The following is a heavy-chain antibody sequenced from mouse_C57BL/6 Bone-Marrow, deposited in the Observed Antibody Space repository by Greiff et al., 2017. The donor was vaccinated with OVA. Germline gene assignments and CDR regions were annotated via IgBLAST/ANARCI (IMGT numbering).Heavy chain of an antibody. Sequence: QVQLKESGPELVKPGASVKISCKASGYAFSSSWMNWVKQRPGKGLEWIGRIYPGDGDTNYNGKFKGKATLTAAKSSSTAYMQLSSLTSEDSAVYFCARKGSYYGSLFDYWGQGTTLTVSS. J-gene: IGHJ2*01. D-gene: IGHD1-1*01. V-gene: IGHV1-82*01. CDR2: IYPGDGDT. CDR3: ARKGSYYGSLFDY. CDR1: GYAFSSSW.